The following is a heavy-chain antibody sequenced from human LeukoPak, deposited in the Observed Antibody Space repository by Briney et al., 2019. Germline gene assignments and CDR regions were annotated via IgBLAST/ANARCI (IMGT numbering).Heavy chain of an antibody. Sequence: SETLSLTCTVSGGSISSSSYYRGWIRQPAGKGLEWIGYIYYSGSTNYNPSLKSRVTISVDTSKNQFSLKLSSVTAADTAVYYCARGDKYSSSSGYYYYYMDVWGKGTTVTVSS. D-gene: IGHD6-6*01. V-gene: IGHV4-61*10. CDR2: IYYSGST. J-gene: IGHJ6*03. CDR3: ARGDKYSSSSGYYYYYMDV. CDR1: GGSISSSSYY.